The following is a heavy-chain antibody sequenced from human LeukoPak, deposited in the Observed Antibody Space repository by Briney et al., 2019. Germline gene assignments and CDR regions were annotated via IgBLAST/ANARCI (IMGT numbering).Heavy chain of an antibody. D-gene: IGHD4-17*01. J-gene: IGHJ5*02. CDR3: AKEEGSNDYGPYNWFDP. V-gene: IGHV3-23*01. CDR1: GFTFSNYA. Sequence: GGSLRLSCAASGFTFSNYAVSWVRQAPGKGLEWVSAFSGSGVSTYYADSVKGRFTISRDNSKNTLYLQMNSLRAEDTAVYYCAKEEGSNDYGPYNWFDPWGQGTLVTVSS. CDR2: FSGSGVST.